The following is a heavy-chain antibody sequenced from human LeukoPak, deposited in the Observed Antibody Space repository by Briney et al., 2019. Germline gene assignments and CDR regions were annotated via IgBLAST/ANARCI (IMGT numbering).Heavy chain of an antibody. Sequence: GASVKVSCKASGYTFTSYGISWVRQAPGQGLEWMGWISAYNGNTNYAQKLQGRVTMTTDTSTSTAYMELRSLRSDDTAVYYCARAVATIDYYYYMDVWGKGTTVTVSS. CDR2: ISAYNGNT. CDR3: ARAVATIDYYYYMDV. J-gene: IGHJ6*03. D-gene: IGHD5-12*01. V-gene: IGHV1-18*01. CDR1: GYTFTSYG.